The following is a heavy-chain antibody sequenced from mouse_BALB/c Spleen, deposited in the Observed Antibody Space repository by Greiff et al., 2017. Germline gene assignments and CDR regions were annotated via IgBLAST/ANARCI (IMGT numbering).Heavy chain of an antibody. D-gene: IGHD1-1*01. J-gene: IGHJ3*01. Sequence: QVQLQQSGAELVKPGASVKLSCKASGYTFTSYYMYWVKQRPGQGLEWIGEINPSSGGTNFNEKFKSKATLTVDKSSSTAYMQLSSLTSEDSAVYYCTILSFAYWGQGTLVTVSA. V-gene: IGHV1S81*02. CDR1: GYTFTSYY. CDR2: INPSSGGT. CDR3: TILSFAY.